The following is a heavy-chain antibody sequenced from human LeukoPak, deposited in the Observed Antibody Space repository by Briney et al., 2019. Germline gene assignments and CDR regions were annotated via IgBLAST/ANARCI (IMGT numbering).Heavy chain of an antibody. D-gene: IGHD3-22*01. CDR1: GFTVSSNY. CDR3: ARGGESSGYYCADY. V-gene: IGHV3-66*01. CDR2: IFSGGST. J-gene: IGHJ4*02. Sequence: PGGSPRLSCAVSGFTVSSNYMSWVRQAPGKGLEWVSVIFSGGSTYYADSVKGRFTISRDDSKNTVYLQMNSLRAEDTSVYFCARGGESSGYYCADYWGQGTLVTVSS.